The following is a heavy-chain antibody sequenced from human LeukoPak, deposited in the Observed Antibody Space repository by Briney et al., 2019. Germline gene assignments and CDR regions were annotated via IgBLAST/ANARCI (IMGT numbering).Heavy chain of an antibody. V-gene: IGHV1-8*01. CDR3: ARPSYCSGGSCYPGVDY. CDR1: GYTLTSYD. Sequence: ASVKVSCKASGYTLTSYDINWVRQATGQGLEWMGWMNPNSGNTGYAQKFHGRVTMTRNTSISTAYMELSSLRSEDTAVYYCARPSYCSGGSCYPGVDYWGQGSLVTVSS. CDR2: MNPNSGNT. J-gene: IGHJ4*02. D-gene: IGHD2-15*01.